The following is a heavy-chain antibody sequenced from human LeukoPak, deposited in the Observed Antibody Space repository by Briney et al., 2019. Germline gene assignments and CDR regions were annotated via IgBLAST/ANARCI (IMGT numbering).Heavy chain of an antibody. V-gene: IGHV3-21*01. CDR2: ISSSSYI. CDR1: GFTFSSYS. D-gene: IGHD2-2*01. CDR3: ARDIVVVPAATRDALDI. Sequence: GGSLRLSCAASGFTFSSYSMNWVRQAPGKGLEWVSSISSSSYIYYADSVKGRFTISRDNAKNSLYLQMNSLRAEDTAVYYCARDIVVVPAATRDALDIWGQGTMVTVSS. J-gene: IGHJ3*02.